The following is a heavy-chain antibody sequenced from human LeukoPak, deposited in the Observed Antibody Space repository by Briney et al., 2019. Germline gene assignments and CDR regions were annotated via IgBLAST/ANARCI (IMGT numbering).Heavy chain of an antibody. V-gene: IGHV3-21*01. CDR2: ISGSSTYM. Sequence: GGSLRLSCTGAGFTFATYTFNWVRQAPGKGLEWVSTISGSSTYMSYADSVKGRFTISRDNAKNSLYLQMNSLRAEDTAVYYCARASGLSYGTYYFDYWGQGTLVTVSS. CDR1: GFTFATYT. CDR3: ARASGLSYGTYYFDY. D-gene: IGHD5-18*01. J-gene: IGHJ4*02.